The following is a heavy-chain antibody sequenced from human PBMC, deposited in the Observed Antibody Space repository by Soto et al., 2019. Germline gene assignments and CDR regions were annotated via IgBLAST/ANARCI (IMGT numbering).Heavy chain of an antibody. Sequence: SKTLSLTCTVSGGSISSYYWSWIRQPPGKGLEWIGYIYYSGSTNYNPSLKSRVTISVDTSKNQFSLKLSSVTAADTAVYYCARENRLGRHFDYWGQGTLVTVSS. J-gene: IGHJ4*02. V-gene: IGHV4-59*01. CDR2: IYYSGST. CDR3: ARENRLGRHFDY. CDR1: GGSISSYY.